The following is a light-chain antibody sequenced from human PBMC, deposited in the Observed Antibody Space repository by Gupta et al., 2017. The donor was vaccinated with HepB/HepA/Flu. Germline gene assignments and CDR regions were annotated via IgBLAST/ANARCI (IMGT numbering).Light chain of an antibody. J-gene: IGKJ1*01. CDR3: QQDGSSPWT. CDR2: GAS. V-gene: IGKV3-20*01. CDR1: QGVSSSY. Sequence: DIVSAQSPGTLSLSPGERATLSWRARQGVSSSYVTWYQQRPGEAPRLLIYGASSRATGISDRFSGSGSGTDFTLTISRLEPEDFAVYYCQQDGSSPWTFGQGTKVEIK.